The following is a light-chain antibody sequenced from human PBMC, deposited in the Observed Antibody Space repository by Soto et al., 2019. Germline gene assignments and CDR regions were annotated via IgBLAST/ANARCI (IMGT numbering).Light chain of an antibody. CDR2: DTS. V-gene: IGKV3-15*01. Sequence: VVMTQSPATLSVSPGEGVTLSCMAIQGIGNTLAWYQHKPGQTPRLLIYDTSTCATGVPAWFSGSRSAPDNTRTTIGLQSEELAIYYCVAYNIWSHTIGGGGKVVSK. CDR1: QGIGNT. J-gene: IGKJ4*01. CDR3: VAYNIWSHT.